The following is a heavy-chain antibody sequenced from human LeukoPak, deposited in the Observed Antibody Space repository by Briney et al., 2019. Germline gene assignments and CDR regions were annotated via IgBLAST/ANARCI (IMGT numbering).Heavy chain of an antibody. V-gene: IGHV3-48*01. CDR1: GFTFSSYS. D-gene: IGHD3-10*01. CDR2: ISASSTTI. J-gene: IGHJ3*02. CDR3: ARDDLRADPRGDAFDI. Sequence: GGSLRLSCPASGFTFSSYSMNWLRQAPGKGLEWVSYISASSTTIYYIDSVKGRFTISRDNAKSSLYLQMNRLRAEDTAVYYCARDDLRADPRGDAFDIWGQGTMVTVSS.